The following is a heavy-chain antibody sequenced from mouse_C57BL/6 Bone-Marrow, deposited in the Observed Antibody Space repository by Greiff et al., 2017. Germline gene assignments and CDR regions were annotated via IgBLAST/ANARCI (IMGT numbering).Heavy chain of an antibody. Sequence: QVQLQQPGAELVKPGASVKLSCKASGYTFTSYWMHWVKQRPGQGLEWIGMIHPNSGSTNYNEKFKSKATLTVDKSSSTAYMQLSSLTSEDSAVYYGARSGYYYGSSFWYFDVWGTGTTVTVSS. J-gene: IGHJ1*03. CDR2: IHPNSGST. CDR3: ARSGYYYGSSFWYFDV. V-gene: IGHV1-64*01. CDR1: GYTFTSYW. D-gene: IGHD1-1*01.